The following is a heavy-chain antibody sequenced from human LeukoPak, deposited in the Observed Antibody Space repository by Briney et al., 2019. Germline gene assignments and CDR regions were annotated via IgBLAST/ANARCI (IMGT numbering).Heavy chain of an antibody. V-gene: IGHV1-69*13. Sequence: GASVKVSCKASGGTFSSYAISWVRQAPGQGLKWMGGIIPIFGTANYAQKFQGRVTITADESTSTAYTELSSLRSEDTAVYYCARDLGQGYHYYYYMDVWGKGTTVTVSS. J-gene: IGHJ6*03. CDR3: ARDLGQGYHYYYYMDV. CDR1: GGTFSSYA. D-gene: IGHD7-27*01. CDR2: IIPIFGTA.